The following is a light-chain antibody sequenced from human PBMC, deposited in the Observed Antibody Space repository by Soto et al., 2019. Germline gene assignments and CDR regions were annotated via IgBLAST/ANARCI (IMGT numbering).Light chain of an antibody. CDR1: KNDIGVYDV. CDR2: EVD. Sequence: QSVLTQPPSASGSTGQSVTICCDRTKNDIGVYDVVSWYQQHPGKAPRLIIYEVDQRPLGVPERFSGSKSCNTASLTVCGLQAAYEADYFCKSYAVSNTYVFGSGTK. J-gene: IGLJ1*01. V-gene: IGLV2-8*01. CDR3: KSYAVSNTYV.